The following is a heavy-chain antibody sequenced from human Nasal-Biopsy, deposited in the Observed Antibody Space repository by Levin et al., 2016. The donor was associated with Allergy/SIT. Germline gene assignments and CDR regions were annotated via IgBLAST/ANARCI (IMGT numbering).Heavy chain of an antibody. CDR1: GESFSDYY. V-gene: IGHV4-34*01. CDR2: ITPSGTT. Sequence: GSLRLSCAVNGESFSDYYWSWIRQSPGRGLEWIAEITPSGTTNYNPSLKSRVTLSVDMSKNQFSLTLTSLTAADTAVYYCARGPPAFDYWGQGTVVTVSS. J-gene: IGHJ4*02. CDR3: ARGPPAFDY.